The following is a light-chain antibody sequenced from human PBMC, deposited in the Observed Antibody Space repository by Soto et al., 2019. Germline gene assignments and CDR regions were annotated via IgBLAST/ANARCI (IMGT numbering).Light chain of an antibody. CDR2: DTF. Sequence: DIQMTQSPSILSASLGYIVSISCRASQSISSWLAWYQQKPGKAPKLLMFDTFSLESGVPSRFSGSRSGTEFTLTISSLQPDDYATYYCQQYNSYSPLTFGGGTKVDIK. CDR3: QQYNSYSPLT. V-gene: IGKV1-5*01. J-gene: IGKJ4*01. CDR1: QSISSW.